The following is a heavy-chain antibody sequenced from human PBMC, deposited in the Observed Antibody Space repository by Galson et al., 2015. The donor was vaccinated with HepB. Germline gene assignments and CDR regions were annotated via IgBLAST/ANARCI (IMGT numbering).Heavy chain of an antibody. CDR3: ARFWYYYGSGKWEHYYYGMDV. CDR1: GFTVSSNY. V-gene: IGHV3-53*01. D-gene: IGHD3-10*01. Sequence: SLRLSCAASGFTVSSNYMSWVRQAPGKGLEWVSVIYSGGSTYYADSVKGRFTISRDNSKNTLYLQMNSLRAEDTTVYYCARFWYYYGSGKWEHYYYGMDVWGQGTTVTVSS. J-gene: IGHJ6*02. CDR2: IYSGGST.